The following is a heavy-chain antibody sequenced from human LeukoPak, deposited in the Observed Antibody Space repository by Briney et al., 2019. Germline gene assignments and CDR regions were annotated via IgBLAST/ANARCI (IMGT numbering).Heavy chain of an antibody. V-gene: IGHV3-15*01. CDR2: IKTKTDGGTT. CDR1: GFPFTNTW. CDR3: ARSGGMDV. J-gene: IGHJ6*02. Sequence: KPGGSLRLSCATSGFPFTNTWMNWVRQAPGKGLEWVGRIKTKTDGGTTDHAAPVKGRFTISRDNSKNTLYLQMNSLRAEDTALYFCARSGGMDVWGQGTTVTVSS. D-gene: IGHD3-10*01.